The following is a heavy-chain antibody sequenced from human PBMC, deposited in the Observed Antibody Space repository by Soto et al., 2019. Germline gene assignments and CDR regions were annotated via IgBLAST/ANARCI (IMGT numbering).Heavy chain of an antibody. CDR1: GDSVSGNSAA. CDR3: ARARFLEWLVDY. J-gene: IGHJ4*02. V-gene: IGHV6-1*01. Sequence: PSQTLSLTCAISGDSVSGNSAAWNLIRQSPSRGLEWLGRTYYRSKWYNDYAVSVKSRITINPDTSKNQFSLQLNSVTPEDTAVYYCARARFLEWLVDYWGQGTLVTVSS. D-gene: IGHD3-3*01. CDR2: TYYRSKWYN.